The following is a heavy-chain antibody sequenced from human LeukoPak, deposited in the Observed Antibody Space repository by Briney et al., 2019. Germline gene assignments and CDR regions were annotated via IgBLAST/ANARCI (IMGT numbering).Heavy chain of an antibody. CDR3: ARDLHSGFDY. J-gene: IGHJ4*02. CDR2: INPNSGGT. V-gene: IGHV1-2*02. CDR1: GYTFTSYG. Sequence: ASVKVSCKASGYTFTSYGISWVRQAPGQGLEWMGWINPNSGGTNYAQKFQGRVTMTRDTSISTAYMELSRLRSDDTAVYYCARDLHSGFDYWGQGTLVTVSS.